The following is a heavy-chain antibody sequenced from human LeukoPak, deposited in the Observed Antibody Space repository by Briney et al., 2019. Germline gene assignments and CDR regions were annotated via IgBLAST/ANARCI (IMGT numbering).Heavy chain of an antibody. V-gene: IGHV3-11*01. CDR1: GFTFSDYY. CDR3: ARDEYCSGGSCYPHMGHAFDI. CDR2: ISSSDSTI. J-gene: IGHJ3*02. Sequence: GGSLRLSCAASGFTFSDYYMSWIRQAPGKGLEWVSYISSSDSTIYYADSVKGRFTIPRDNAKNSLYLQMNSLRAEDTAVYYCARDEYCSGGSCYPHMGHAFDIWGQGTMVTVSS. D-gene: IGHD2-15*01.